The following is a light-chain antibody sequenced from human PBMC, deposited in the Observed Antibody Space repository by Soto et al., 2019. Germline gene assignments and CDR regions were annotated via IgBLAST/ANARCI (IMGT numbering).Light chain of an antibody. V-gene: IGKV1D-12*01. J-gene: IGKJ5*01. CDR2: GAS. CDR3: QQADRFPIT. CDR1: QGIKSW. Sequence: DIQMTQSPSSVSASVGDRVTITCRASQGIKSWVAWYRQKPGKAPELLIFGASSLQRGVPSRFSGSGSGTDFTVTINSVQPGDFATYYCQQADRFPITFGQGTRLEI.